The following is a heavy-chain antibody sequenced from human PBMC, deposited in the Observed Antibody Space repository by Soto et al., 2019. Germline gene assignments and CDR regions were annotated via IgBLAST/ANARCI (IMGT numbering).Heavy chain of an antibody. CDR3: ARTSDSGAHAFDI. CDR1: GGTFSSYT. D-gene: IGHD2-21*02. V-gene: IGHV1-69*02. CDR2: IIPILGIA. Sequence: ASVKVSCKASGGTFSSYTISWVRQAPGQGLEWMGRIIPILGIANYAQKFQGRVTITADKSTSTAYMELSSLRSEDTAVYYCARTSDSGAHAFDIWGRGTMVTVSS. J-gene: IGHJ3*02.